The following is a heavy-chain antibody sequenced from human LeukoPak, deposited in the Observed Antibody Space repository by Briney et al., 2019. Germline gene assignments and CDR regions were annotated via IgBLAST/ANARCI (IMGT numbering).Heavy chain of an antibody. CDR1: GGSISSYY. D-gene: IGHD3-22*01. CDR2: IYTSGST. CDR3: ARGAPYYYDSSGYYSNDAFDI. J-gene: IGHJ3*02. V-gene: IGHV4-4*07. Sequence: SETLSLTCTVSGGSISSYYWSWIRQPAGKGLEWIGRIYTSGSTNYNPSLKSRVTMSVDTSKNQISLKLSSVTAADTAVYYCARGAPYYYDSSGYYSNDAFDIWGQGTMVTVSS.